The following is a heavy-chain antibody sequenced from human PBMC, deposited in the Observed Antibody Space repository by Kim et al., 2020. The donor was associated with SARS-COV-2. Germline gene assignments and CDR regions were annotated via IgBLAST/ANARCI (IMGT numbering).Heavy chain of an antibody. CDR1: GGSFSGYY. J-gene: IGHJ4*02. D-gene: IGHD3-10*01. Sequence: SETLSLTCAVYGGSFSGYYWSWIRQPPGKGLEWIGEINHSGSTNYNPSLKSRVTISVDTSKNQFSLKLSSVTAADTAVYYCARSGTYYYGSGSYKYFDYWGQGTLVTVSS. CDR3: ARSGTYYYGSGSYKYFDY. V-gene: IGHV4-34*01. CDR2: INHSGST.